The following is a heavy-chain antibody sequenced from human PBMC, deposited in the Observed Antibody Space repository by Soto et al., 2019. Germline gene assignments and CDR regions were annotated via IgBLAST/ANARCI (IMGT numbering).Heavy chain of an antibody. CDR2: IYYSGST. CDR1: GGSISSGGYY. J-gene: IGHJ6*02. CDR3: ARGRGSPLGGMDV. D-gene: IGHD2-15*01. V-gene: IGHV4-31*03. Sequence: SETLSLTCTVSGGSISSGGYYWSWIRQHPGKGLEWIGYIYYSGSTYYNPSLKSRVTIPVDTSKNQFSLKLSSVTAADTAVYYCARGRGSPLGGMDVWGQGTTVTVSS.